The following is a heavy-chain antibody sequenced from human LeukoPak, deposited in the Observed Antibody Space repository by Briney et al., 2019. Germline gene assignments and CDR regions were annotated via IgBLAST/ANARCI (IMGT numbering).Heavy chain of an antibody. J-gene: IGHJ4*02. D-gene: IGHD3-16*01. V-gene: IGHV3-48*03. CDR2: ISSSGSTI. CDR3: ARDLYPGY. Sequence: GGSLRLSCAASGFTFSSYEMNWVRQAPGKGLEWVSYISSSGSTIYYADSVKGRFTISRDDAKNSLYLQMNNLRAEDAAVYYCARDLYPGYWGQGTLVTVSS. CDR1: GFTFSSYE.